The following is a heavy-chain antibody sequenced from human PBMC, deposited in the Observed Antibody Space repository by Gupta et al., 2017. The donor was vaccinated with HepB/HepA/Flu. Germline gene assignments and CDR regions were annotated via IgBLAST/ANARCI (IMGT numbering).Heavy chain of an antibody. CDR2: ISAYNGRT. Sequence: QVQLVQSGAEVKDPGASVKLSCKASGFTFTSYGFAWVRQAPGQGLEWIGWISAYNGRTDYAQKLQGRVFMTTDPSTTTAYVELSSLRSDDTAVYYCGRWGPMYYYMDVWGKGTTVTVSS. D-gene: IGHD2-2*01. CDR1: GFTFTSYG. CDR3: GRWGPMYYYMDV. V-gene: IGHV1-18*01. J-gene: IGHJ6*03.